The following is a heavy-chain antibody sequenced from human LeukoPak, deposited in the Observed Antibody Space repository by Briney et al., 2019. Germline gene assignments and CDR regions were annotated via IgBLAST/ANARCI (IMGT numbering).Heavy chain of an antibody. CDR2: INAGTGNR. J-gene: IGHJ6*03. CDR1: GYTFTSYA. CDR3: ARVLNYYYYMDV. Sequence: ASVKVSCKASGYTFTSYAIHWVRQAPGQRLEWMGWINAGTGNRKYSQKFQDRVTITRETSATTAYMELRSLRSDDTAVYYCARVLNYYYYMDVWGKGTTVTVSS. V-gene: IGHV1-3*01. D-gene: IGHD2/OR15-2a*01.